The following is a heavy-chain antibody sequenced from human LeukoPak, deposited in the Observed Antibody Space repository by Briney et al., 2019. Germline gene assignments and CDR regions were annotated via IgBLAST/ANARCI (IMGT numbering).Heavy chain of an antibody. CDR1: GGATDDYG. V-gene: IGHV3-20*04. J-gene: IGHJ4*02. D-gene: IGHD6-13*01. CDR3: VKDLSINWYSFDT. Sequence: GGSLRLSCAASGGATDDYGMSWVCQGPRKGLGWVSGINLDGTNTNYTESVKGRFTISRDSAEKYLYLQMNSCRDGDKAFFYCVKDLSINWYSFDTWGQGTLVTVSS. CDR2: INLDGTNT.